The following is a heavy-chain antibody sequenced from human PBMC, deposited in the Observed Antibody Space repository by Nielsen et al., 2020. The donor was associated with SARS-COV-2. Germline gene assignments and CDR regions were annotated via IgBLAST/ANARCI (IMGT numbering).Heavy chain of an antibody. V-gene: IGHV1-18*01. D-gene: IGHD3-3*01. J-gene: IGHJ4*02. CDR2: ISGYNGNT. CDR1: GYTFSSYG. CDR3: ARDVSITIFEMVRSHFDY. Sequence: ASVKVSCKASGYTFSSYGISWVRQAPGQGLEWMGWISGYNGNTNFSHKLQGRVTLTTDTSTNTAYMELRSLRSDDTAVYYCARDVSITIFEMVRSHFDYWGQGTLVTVSS.